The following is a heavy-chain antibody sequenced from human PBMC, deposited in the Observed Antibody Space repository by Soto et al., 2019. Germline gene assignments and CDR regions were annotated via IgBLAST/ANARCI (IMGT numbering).Heavy chain of an antibody. CDR2: FDPEDGET. V-gene: IGHV1-24*01. Sequence: ASVKVSCKASGGTFSSYAMSWVRQAPGKGLEWMGGFDPEDGETIYAQKFQGRVTMTEDTSTDTAYMELSSLRSEDTAVYYCATVPRGGFLVQGLGYYYGMDVWGQGTTVTVSS. D-gene: IGHD6-13*01. CDR3: ATVPRGGFLVQGLGYYYGMDV. CDR1: GGTFSSYA. J-gene: IGHJ6*02.